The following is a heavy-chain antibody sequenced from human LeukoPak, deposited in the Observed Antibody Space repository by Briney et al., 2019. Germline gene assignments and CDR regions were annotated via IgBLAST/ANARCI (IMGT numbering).Heavy chain of an antibody. Sequence: SETLSLTCTVSGVSISSYYWTWIRQPPGEGLEWIGYIYYSGSTNYNPSLKSRVTISVDTSKNQFSLKLSSVTAADTAVYYCARALQPGLHAFDIWGQGTMVTVSS. CDR3: ARALQPGLHAFDI. D-gene: IGHD5-18*01. CDR1: GVSISSYY. V-gene: IGHV4-59*01. J-gene: IGHJ3*02. CDR2: IYYSGST.